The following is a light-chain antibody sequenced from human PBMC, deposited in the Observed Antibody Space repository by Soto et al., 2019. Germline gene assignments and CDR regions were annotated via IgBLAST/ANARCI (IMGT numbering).Light chain of an antibody. J-gene: IGLJ2*01. CDR2: GDN. V-gene: IGLV1-44*01. CDR1: YSNIGSNI. CDR3: VVWDDSLNGFL. Sequence: QAVVTQPPSASGTPGQRVTISCSGRYSNIGSNIVNWYQQFPGTAPKLLIYGDNQRPSGVPDRFSGSKSGTSASLAISGLQAEDGADYYCVVWDDSLNGFLFGGGTKLTVL.